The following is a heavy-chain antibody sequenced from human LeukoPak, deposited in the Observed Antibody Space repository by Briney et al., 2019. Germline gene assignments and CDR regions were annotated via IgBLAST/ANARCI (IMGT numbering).Heavy chain of an antibody. J-gene: IGHJ4*02. CDR2: INSDGSST. D-gene: IGHD3-22*01. Sequence: SGGSLRLSCAASGFTFSSYWMHWVRQAPGKGLVWVSRINSDGSSTSYADSVKGRFTISRDNAKNSLYLQMNSLRVEDTALYFCTKGDFFASSDYQGLFDSWGQGTLVTVSS. V-gene: IGHV3-74*01. CDR1: GFTFSSYW. CDR3: TKGDFFASSDYQGLFDS.